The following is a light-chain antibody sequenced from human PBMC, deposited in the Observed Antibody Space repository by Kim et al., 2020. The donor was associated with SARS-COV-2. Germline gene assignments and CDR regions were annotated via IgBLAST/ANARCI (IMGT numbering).Light chain of an antibody. CDR2: GKN. Sequence: SSELTQDPAVSVALGQTVRITCQGDSLRSYYATWYQHKPGQAPIVVIYGKNNRPSGIPDRFSGSSSGNTASLTITGTQAGDEADYYCNSRDSNDNVVFGGGTQLTVL. CDR3: NSRDSNDNVV. J-gene: IGLJ2*01. CDR1: SLRSYY. V-gene: IGLV3-19*01.